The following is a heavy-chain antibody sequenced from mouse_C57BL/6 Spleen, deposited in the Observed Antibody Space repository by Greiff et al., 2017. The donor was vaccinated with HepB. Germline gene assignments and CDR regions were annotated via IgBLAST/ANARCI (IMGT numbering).Heavy chain of an antibody. V-gene: IGHV2-5*01. CDR3: AKNYGSSPDGYFDY. J-gene: IGHJ2*01. D-gene: IGHD1-1*01. CDR1: GFSFTSYG. Sequence: VQLQQSGPGLVQPSQSLSITCTVSGFSFTSYGVHWVRQSPGKGLEWLGVIWRGGSTDYNAAFMSRLSITKDNSKSQVFFKMNSLQADDTAIYYCAKNYGSSPDGYFDYWGQGTTLTVSS. CDR2: IWRGGST.